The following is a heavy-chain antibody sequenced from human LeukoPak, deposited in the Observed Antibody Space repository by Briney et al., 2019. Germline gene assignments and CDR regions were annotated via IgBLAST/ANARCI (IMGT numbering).Heavy chain of an antibody. CDR2: IYPGDSDA. J-gene: IGHJ4*02. V-gene: IGHV5-51*01. D-gene: IGHD2-21*02. CDR1: GYIFVNYW. CDR3: TRHAAQLDRSVVTGFDF. Sequence: RGESLKISCKGSGYIFVNYWIVWVRQMPGKGLEWVGTIYPGDSDARYSPSFEGQVTFSVDTSISSAYLQWSSLKASDTAVYFCTRHAAQLDRSVVTGFDFWGQGTPVIVSS.